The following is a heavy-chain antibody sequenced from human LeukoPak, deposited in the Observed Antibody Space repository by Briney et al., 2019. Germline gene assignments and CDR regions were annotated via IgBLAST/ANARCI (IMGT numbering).Heavy chain of an antibody. CDR2: INHSGST. V-gene: IGHV4-34*01. Sequence: SETLSLTCAVYGGSFSGYYWSWIRQPPGKGLEWIGEINHSGSTNYNPSLKSRVTISVDTSKNQFSLKLSSVTAADTAVYYCARVAIFGVVIILPFDYWGQGTLVPLSS. D-gene: IGHD3-3*01. CDR1: GGSFSGYY. CDR3: ARVAIFGVVIILPFDY. J-gene: IGHJ4*02.